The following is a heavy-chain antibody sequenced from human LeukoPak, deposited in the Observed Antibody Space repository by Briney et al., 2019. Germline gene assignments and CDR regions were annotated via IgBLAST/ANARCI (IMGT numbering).Heavy chain of an antibody. CDR3: ARVVGATSIDY. J-gene: IGHJ4*02. CDR1: GSSISSDYY. Sequence: SETLSLTCSVSGSSISSDYYWGWVRQPPGKGLEWIGSIKHRGRSYYNPSLKSRVTISVDTSKNQFSLQLSSVTAADTAVYYCARVVGATSIDYWGQGILVAVSS. D-gene: IGHD2-15*01. CDR2: IKHRGRS. V-gene: IGHV4-38-2*02.